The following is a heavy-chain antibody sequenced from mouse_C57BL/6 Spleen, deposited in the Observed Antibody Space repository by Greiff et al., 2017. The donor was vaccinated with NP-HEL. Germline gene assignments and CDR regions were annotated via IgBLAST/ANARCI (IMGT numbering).Heavy chain of an antibody. J-gene: IGHJ2*01. CDR1: GYTFTSYW. CDR3: ARDYGFYFDY. CDR2: IYPSDSET. Sequence: QVQLQQPGAELVRPGSSVKLSCKASGYTFTSYWLDWVKQRPGQGLEWIGNIYPSDSETHYNPKFKDKATLTVDKSSSTAYMQLSSLTSEDSAVYYCARDYGFYFDYWGQGTTLTVSS. V-gene: IGHV1-61*01. D-gene: IGHD1-1*01.